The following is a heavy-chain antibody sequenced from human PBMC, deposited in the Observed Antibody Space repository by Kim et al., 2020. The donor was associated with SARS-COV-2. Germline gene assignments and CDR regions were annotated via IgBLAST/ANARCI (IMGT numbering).Heavy chain of an antibody. CDR1: GGSFSGYY. V-gene: IGHV4-34*01. CDR2: INHSGST. D-gene: IGHD6-13*01. Sequence: SETLSLTCAVYGGSFSGYYWSWIRQPPGKGLEWIGEINHSGSTNYNPSLKSRVTISVDTSKNQFSLKLSSVTAADTAVYYCARGVSSSCWFDPWGQGTLV. CDR3: ARGVSSSCWFDP. J-gene: IGHJ5*02.